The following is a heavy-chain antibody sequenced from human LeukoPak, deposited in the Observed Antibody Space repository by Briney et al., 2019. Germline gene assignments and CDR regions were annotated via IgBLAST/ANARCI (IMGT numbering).Heavy chain of an antibody. CDR1: GFTFSNLA. CDR2: IRMGGTTT. D-gene: IGHD3-3*01. Sequence: GRSLRLSCAAAGFTFSNLATDSARHAPGKWREWISFIRMGGTTTSYAESVRGRFPISRDNTRHSLFLQMNSLRVEDTAVYYCARELMPYVDPGYFYHWGQGGLV. J-gene: IGHJ4*02. V-gene: IGHV3-48*04. CDR3: ARELMPYVDPGYFYH.